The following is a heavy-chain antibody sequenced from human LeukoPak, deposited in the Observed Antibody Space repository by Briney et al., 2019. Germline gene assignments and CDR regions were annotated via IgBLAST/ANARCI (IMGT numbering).Heavy chain of an antibody. V-gene: IGHV3-30*04. CDR3: ARVKVTLSYYYYGMDV. Sequence: QPGRSLRLSCAASGFTFSSYAMHWVRQAPGKGLEWAAVISYDGSNKYYADSVKGRFTISRDNSKNTLYLQMNSLRAEDTAVYYCARVKVTLSYYYYGMDVWGQGTTVTVSS. D-gene: IGHD5-18*01. CDR2: ISYDGSNK. J-gene: IGHJ6*02. CDR1: GFTFSSYA.